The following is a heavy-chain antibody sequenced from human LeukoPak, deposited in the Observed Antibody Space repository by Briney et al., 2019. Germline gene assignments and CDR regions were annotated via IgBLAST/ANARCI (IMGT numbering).Heavy chain of an antibody. V-gene: IGHV1-18*01. CDR1: GYTFTSYG. Sequence: ASVKVSCKASGYTFTSYGISWVRQAPGQGLEWMGWISAYNGNTNYAQKLQGRVTMTTDTSTSTAYMELRSLRSDDTAVYYCARSDGIAVAGTWDFDYWGQGTLVTVSS. D-gene: IGHD6-19*01. J-gene: IGHJ4*02. CDR3: ARSDGIAVAGTWDFDY. CDR2: ISAYNGNT.